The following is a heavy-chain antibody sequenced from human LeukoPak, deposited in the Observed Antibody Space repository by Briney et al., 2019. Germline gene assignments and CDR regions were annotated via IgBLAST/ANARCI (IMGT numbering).Heavy chain of an antibody. J-gene: IGHJ6*03. D-gene: IGHD5-12*01. V-gene: IGHV4-4*07. Sequence: SQTLSLTCPVSGGSLSSYYRSWIRQLAGKGLEWIGRIYTSGSTNYNPSLKSRVTISVDTSKNQFSLKLSSVTAADTAVYYCAGLPYYYYYYMDVWGKGTTVTVSS. CDR2: IYTSGST. CDR3: AGLPYYYYYYMDV. CDR1: GGSLSSYY.